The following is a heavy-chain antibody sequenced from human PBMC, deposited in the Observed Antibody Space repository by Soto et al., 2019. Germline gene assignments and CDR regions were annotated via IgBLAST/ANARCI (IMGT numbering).Heavy chain of an antibody. V-gene: IGHV1-2*04. CDR2: INPNSGGT. D-gene: IGHD5-12*01. Sequence: ASVKVSCKASGYTFTGFFIHWVRQAPGQGLEWMGWINPNSGGTNYAQKFQGWVTMTRDTSISTAYMELSRLKSDDTAVYYGARWDIVATIFDYWGPGLQVTVSS. CDR3: ARWDIVATIFDY. J-gene: IGHJ4*02. CDR1: GYTFTGFF.